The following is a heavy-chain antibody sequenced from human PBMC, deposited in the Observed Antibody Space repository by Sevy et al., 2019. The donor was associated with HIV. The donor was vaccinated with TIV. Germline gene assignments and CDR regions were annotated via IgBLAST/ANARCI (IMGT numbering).Heavy chain of an antibody. V-gene: IGHV1-46*01. CDR2: INPSGGST. CDR1: GYTFTSYY. CDR3: AREVAHDSSGYYRRGGGGFDY. D-gene: IGHD3-22*01. Sequence: ASVKVSCKASGYTFTSYYMHWVRQAPGQGLEWMGIINPSGGSTSYAQKFQGRVTMTRDTSTSTVYMEVGSLRSEDTAVYYCAREVAHDSSGYYRRGGGGFDYWGQGTLVTVSS. J-gene: IGHJ4*02.